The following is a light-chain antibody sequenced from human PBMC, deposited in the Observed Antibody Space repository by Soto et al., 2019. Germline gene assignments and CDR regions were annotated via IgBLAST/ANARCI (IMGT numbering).Light chain of an antibody. CDR3: QHYGRSPLT. Sequence: EIVLTQSPGTLSLSPGERATLSCRASQSVSSNSLAWYQQKPGQAPRLLIYGASSRATGIPDRFSGSGSETDFTLTISRLEPEDFAVYFCQHYGRSPLTFGGGNKVEIK. CDR2: GAS. CDR1: QSVSSNS. V-gene: IGKV3-20*01. J-gene: IGKJ4*01.